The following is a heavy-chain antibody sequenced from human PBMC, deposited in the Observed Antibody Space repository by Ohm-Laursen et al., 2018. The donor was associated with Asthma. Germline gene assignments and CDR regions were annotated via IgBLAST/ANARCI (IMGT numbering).Heavy chain of an antibody. V-gene: IGHV1-69*13. CDR2: IIPIFGTA. J-gene: IGHJ2*01. CDR1: GGTFSSYA. D-gene: IGHD3-22*01. CDR3: ARGVTMISPHWYFDL. Sequence: ASVKVSCKASGGTFSSYAISWVRQAPGQGLEWMGGIIPIFGTANYAQKFQGRVTITADESTSTAYMELSSLRSEDTAVYYCARGVTMISPHWYFDLWGRGTLVTVSS.